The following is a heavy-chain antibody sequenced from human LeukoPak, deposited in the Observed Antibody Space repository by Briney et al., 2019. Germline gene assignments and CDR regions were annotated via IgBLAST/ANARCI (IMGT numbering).Heavy chain of an antibody. J-gene: IGHJ4*02. V-gene: IGHV3-33*01. CDR2: IWYDGSNK. CDR3: ARDSGGWYVS. D-gene: IGHD6-19*01. Sequence: GCSLRLCCAAAGFTFSSYGIHWVRQAPGKGLEWVAVIWYDGSNKYYADSVKGRFTISRDNSKNTLYLQMNSLRAEDTAVYYCARDSGGWYVSWGQGTLVTVSS. CDR1: GFTFSSYG.